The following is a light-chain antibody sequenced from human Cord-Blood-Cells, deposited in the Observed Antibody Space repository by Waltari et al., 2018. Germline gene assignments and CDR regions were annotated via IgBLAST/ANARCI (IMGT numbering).Light chain of an antibody. CDR1: SSDDGGYNY. CDR2: EVS. J-gene: IGLJ2*01. Sequence: QSALTQPASASGSPGQSITIPCTGTSSDDGGYNYVSWYQQHPGKAPKLMIYEVSNRPSGVSNRFSGSKSGNTASLTISGLQAEDEADYYCSSYTSSSTVVFGGGTKLTVL. V-gene: IGLV2-14*01. CDR3: SSYTSSSTVV.